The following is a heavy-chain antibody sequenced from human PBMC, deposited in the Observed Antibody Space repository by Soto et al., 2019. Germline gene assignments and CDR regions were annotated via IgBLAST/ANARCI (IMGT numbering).Heavy chain of an antibody. D-gene: IGHD3-10*01. CDR1: GFTFSSYS. Sequence: GGTLRLCCAASGFTFSSYSMNGVRQAPGKGLEWVSYISSSSRTTDYADSVKGRFTISRDNAKNSLYLQANSLRAEDTAVYYCAGGRGALDYYYYMDVWGKGTTVTVSS. J-gene: IGHJ6*03. V-gene: IGHV3-48*01. CDR3: AGGRGALDYYYYMDV. CDR2: ISSSSRTT.